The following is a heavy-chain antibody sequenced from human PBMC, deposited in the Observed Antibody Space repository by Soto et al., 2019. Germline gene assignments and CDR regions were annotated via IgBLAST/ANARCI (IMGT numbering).Heavy chain of an antibody. CDR1: GYSISSGYY. J-gene: IGHJ4*02. D-gene: IGHD5-12*01. V-gene: IGHV4-38-2*01. CDR2: IYHSGST. Sequence: XGTLSLTCAVSGYSISSGYYWCWIRQPPGKGLEWIGSIYHSGSTYYNPSLKSRVTISVDTSKNQFSLKLSSVTAADTAVYYCARVPDLVATSYFDYWGQGTLVTVSS. CDR3: ARVPDLVATSYFDY.